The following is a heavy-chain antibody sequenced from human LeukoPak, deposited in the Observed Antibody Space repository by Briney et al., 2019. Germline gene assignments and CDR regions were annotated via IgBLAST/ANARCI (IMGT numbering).Heavy chain of an antibody. CDR1: GGSFSGYY. Sequence: SETLSLTRAVYGGSFSGYYWSWIRQPPGKGLGWIGEINHSGSTNYNPSLKSRVTISVDTSKNQFSLKLSSVTAAATAVYHCARGLRGYCRSTSCPSGYYYGMDVWGQGTTVTVSS. CDR2: INHSGST. CDR3: ARGLRGYCRSTSCPSGYYYGMDV. V-gene: IGHV4-34*01. J-gene: IGHJ6*02. D-gene: IGHD2-2*01.